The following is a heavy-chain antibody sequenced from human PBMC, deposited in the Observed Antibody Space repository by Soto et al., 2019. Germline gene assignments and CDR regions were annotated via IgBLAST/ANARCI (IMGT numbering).Heavy chain of an antibody. J-gene: IGHJ3*02. D-gene: IGHD6-13*01. V-gene: IGHV3-23*01. Sequence: EVQLLESGGGWVQPGGSLRLSCVASGFSFTEYSMTWVRQAPGKGLEWVSTISGRDLRTYYAASVRGRFTIYRDNPKKTHSLQMNTLRAEDTDLYYCASSSYYDAFDMWGQGTRVTVSS. CDR1: GFSFTEYS. CDR2: ISGRDLRT. CDR3: ASSSYYDAFDM.